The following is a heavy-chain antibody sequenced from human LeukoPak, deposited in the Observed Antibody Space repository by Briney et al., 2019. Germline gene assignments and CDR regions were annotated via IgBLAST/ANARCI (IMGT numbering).Heavy chain of an antibody. J-gene: IGHJ6*02. V-gene: IGHV1-8*01. CDR3: ASMLRWSVYYYGMDA. CDR1: GYTFTSYD. D-gene: IGHD4-23*01. CDR2: MNPNSGNT. Sequence: RASVKVSCKASGYTFTSYDINWVRQATGQGLEWMGWMNPNSGNTGYAQKFQGRVTMTRNTSISTAYMELSSLRSEDTAVYYCASMLRWSVYYYGMDAWGQGTTVTVSS.